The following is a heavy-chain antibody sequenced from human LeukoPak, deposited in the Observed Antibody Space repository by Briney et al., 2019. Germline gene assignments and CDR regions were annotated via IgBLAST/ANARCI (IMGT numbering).Heavy chain of an antibody. J-gene: IGHJ4*02. CDR2: ISSSSSII. D-gene: IGHD6-13*01. Sequence: PGGSLRLSCAPSGFTFSSYSMNWVRQAPGKGLEWVSYISSSSSIIYYADSVKGRFTISRDNARNSLYLQMNSLRAEDTAVYYCARGNIVTAAGAFDYWGQGTLVTVSS. CDR3: ARGNIVTAAGAFDY. V-gene: IGHV3-48*01. CDR1: GFTFSSYS.